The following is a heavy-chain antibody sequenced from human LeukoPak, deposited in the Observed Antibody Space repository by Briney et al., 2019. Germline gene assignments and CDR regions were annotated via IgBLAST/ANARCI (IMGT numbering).Heavy chain of an antibody. J-gene: IGHJ4*02. D-gene: IGHD3-22*01. CDR3: ARLPGAYYYDSSGYYSAFDY. CDR1: GYSFTSYW. CDR2: IYPGDSDT. Sequence: GGSLKISCKGSGYSFTSYWLGWVRQMPGKGLEWMGIIYPGDSDTRYSPSFQGQVTISADKSISTAYLQWSSLKASDTAMYYCARLPGAYYYDSSGYYSAFDYWGQGTLVTVSS. V-gene: IGHV5-51*01.